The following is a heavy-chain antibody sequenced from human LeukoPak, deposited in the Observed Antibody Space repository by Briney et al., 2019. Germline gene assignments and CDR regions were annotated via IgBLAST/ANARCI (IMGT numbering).Heavy chain of an antibody. J-gene: IGHJ3*02. D-gene: IGHD3-10*01. Sequence: ASVKVSCKASGYTFTGYYIHWVRQAPGEGLEWMGWINPDSGATNYAQKFQGRVTMTRDTSISTGYMELSRLRSDDTAVYYCARDGPSMVRAVIPFDIWGQGTMVTVSS. CDR1: GYTFTGYY. V-gene: IGHV1-2*02. CDR3: ARDGPSMVRAVIPFDI. CDR2: INPDSGAT.